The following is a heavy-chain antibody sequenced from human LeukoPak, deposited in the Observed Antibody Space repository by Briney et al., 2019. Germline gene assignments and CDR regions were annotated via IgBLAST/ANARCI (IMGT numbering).Heavy chain of an antibody. CDR3: AKSVTADP. J-gene: IGHJ5*02. D-gene: IGHD2-21*02. V-gene: IGHV3-23*01. CDR1: GFTFNSYA. CDR2: ISGSGGST. Sequence: GGSLRLSCAASGFTFNSYAMNWVRQAPGKGLEWVSSISGSGGSTNYADSVKGRFTISRDNSRNTVYLQMNSLRPEDTAVYYCAKSVTADPWGQGTLVTVSS.